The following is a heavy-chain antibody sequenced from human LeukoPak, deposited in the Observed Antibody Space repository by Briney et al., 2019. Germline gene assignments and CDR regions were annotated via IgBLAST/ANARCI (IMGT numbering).Heavy chain of an antibody. CDR1: GFTFSSYSM. J-gene: IGHJ3*02. V-gene: IGHV4-4*02. CDR2: IYHSGST. Sequence: GSLRLSCAASGFTFSSYSMNWVRQAPGKGLEWIGEIYHSGSTNYNPSLKSRITISVDKSKNQFSLKLSSVTAADTAVYYCARERSGSEIFARSFDIWGQGTMVTVSS. D-gene: IGHD3-3*01. CDR3: ARERSGSEIFARSFDI.